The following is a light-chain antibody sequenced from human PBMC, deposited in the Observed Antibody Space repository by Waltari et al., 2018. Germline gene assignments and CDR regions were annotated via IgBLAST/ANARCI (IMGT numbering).Light chain of an antibody. CDR1: SSNIGRNP. CDR2: SNN. J-gene: IGLJ7*01. CDR3: AAWDDSLNGAV. V-gene: IGLV1-44*01. Sequence: QSVLTQPPSASGTPGQRVPISCSGSSSNIGRNPVNWYQQLPGTAPKLLIYSNNQRPSGVPDRFSGSKSGTSASLAISGLQSEDEADYYCAAWDDSLNGAVFGGGTQLTVL.